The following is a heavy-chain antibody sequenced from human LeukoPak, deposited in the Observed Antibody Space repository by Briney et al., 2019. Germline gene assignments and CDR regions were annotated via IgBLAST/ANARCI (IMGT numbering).Heavy chain of an antibody. Sequence: GGSLRLSCAASGFTFSNYGMHWVRQAPGKGLEWVAVIWYDGSNKYYADSVKGRLTISRDNSKNTLYLQMNSLRAEDTAVYYCARIWFGEASVDYWGQGTLVTVSS. CDR2: IWYDGSNK. CDR1: GFTFSNYG. V-gene: IGHV3-33*01. D-gene: IGHD3-10*01. CDR3: ARIWFGEASVDY. J-gene: IGHJ4*02.